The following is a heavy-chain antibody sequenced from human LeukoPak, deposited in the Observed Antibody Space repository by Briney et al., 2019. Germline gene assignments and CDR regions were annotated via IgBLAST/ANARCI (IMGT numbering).Heavy chain of an antibody. V-gene: IGHV3-72*01. CDR1: GFTFSDHY. J-gene: IGHJ4*02. Sequence: GGSLRLSCAASGFTFSDHYMDWVRQAPGKGLEWVGRTRNKANSYTTEYAASVKGRFTISRDDSKNSLYLQMNSLKTEDTAVYYCARDAHYYDSSGYYWDYWGQGTLVTVSS. D-gene: IGHD3-22*01. CDR2: TRNKANSYTT. CDR3: ARDAHYYDSSGYYWDY.